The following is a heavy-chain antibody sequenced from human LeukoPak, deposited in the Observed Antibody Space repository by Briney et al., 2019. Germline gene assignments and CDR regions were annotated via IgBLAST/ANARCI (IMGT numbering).Heavy chain of an antibody. CDR1: GYTFTVYY. CDR2: INPNSGGT. J-gene: IGHJ3*02. CDR3: ARDYHTYYDFWSGYWTDAFDI. Sequence: ASVKVSSKASGYTFTVYYMHWVRQAPGQGLEWMGWINPNSGGTNYAQKFQGRVTMTRDTSISTAYMELSRLRSDDTAVYYCARDYHTYYDFWSGYWTDAFDIWGQGTMVTVSS. V-gene: IGHV1-2*02. D-gene: IGHD3-3*01.